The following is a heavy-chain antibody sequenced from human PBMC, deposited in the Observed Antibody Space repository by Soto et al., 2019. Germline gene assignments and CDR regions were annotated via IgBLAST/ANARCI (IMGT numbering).Heavy chain of an antibody. CDR1: GGSISSGGYY. CDR2: IYYSGST. CDR3: ARQRDGYNYRYFDY. V-gene: IGHV4-31*03. D-gene: IGHD5-12*01. Sequence: QVQLQESGPGLVKPSQTLSLTCTISGGSISSGGYYWSWIRQHPGKGLEWIGYIYYSGSTYYNPSLNGRVTFSVDTSKNQFSLKLRSVTAADTAVYYCARQRDGYNYRYFDYWGQGTLVTVSS. J-gene: IGHJ4*02.